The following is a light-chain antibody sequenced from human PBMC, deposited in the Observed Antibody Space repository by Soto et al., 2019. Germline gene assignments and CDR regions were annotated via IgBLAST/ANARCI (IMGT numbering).Light chain of an antibody. CDR2: EDQ. CDR1: SGNIAFNY. J-gene: IGLJ3*02. V-gene: IGLV6-57*03. Sequence: NFMLTQPHSVSESPGKTVTLSCTRSSGNIAFNYGQWYQQRPGSAPTIVIYEDQKRPSGVPDRFSGSIVSSSNSASLTISGLKTEDEADYYCQTFDGTNWVFGGGTKLTVL. CDR3: QTFDGTNWV.